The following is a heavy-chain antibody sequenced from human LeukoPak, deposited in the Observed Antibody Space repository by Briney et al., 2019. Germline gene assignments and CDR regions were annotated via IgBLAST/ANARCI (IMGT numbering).Heavy chain of an antibody. CDR3: ARVAIGDYLDY. D-gene: IGHD3-10*01. CDR2: IYSGGRT. V-gene: IGHV3-53*01. J-gene: IGHJ4*02. CDR1: GFNVRSNY. Sequence: PGGSLRLSCAASGFNVRSNYMSWVRQAPGKGLEWVSVIYSGGRTYYADSVKGRFTISRDNSKNTLYLQMNSLRAEDTAVYYCARVAIGDYLDYWGQGTLVTVAS.